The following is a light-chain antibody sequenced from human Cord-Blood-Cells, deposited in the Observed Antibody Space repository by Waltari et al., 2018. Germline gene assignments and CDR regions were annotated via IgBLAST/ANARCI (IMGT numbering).Light chain of an antibody. CDR1: SSDVGGYNY. J-gene: IGLJ2*01. CDR3: SSYTSSSTLV. Sequence: SALTQPASVSGSPGQSITISCTGTSSDVGGYNYVSWYQQQPGKAPKLMIYDVSNRASGVSNRFSGSKSGKTASLTISGLQAEDEADYYCSSYTSSSTLVFGGGTKLTVL. CDR2: DVS. V-gene: IGLV2-14*01.